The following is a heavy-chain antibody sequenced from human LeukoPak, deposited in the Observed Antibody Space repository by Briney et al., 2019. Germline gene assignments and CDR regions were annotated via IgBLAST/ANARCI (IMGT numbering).Heavy chain of an antibody. CDR2: IKEDGSET. D-gene: IGHD5-24*01. CDR1: GFTFKKYW. J-gene: IGHJ4*02. Sequence: GGSLRLSCAASGFTFKKYWMNWVRQVPGKGLECLTNIKEDGSETYYADSVKGRFTISRDNPKNLLFLQINSLRVEDMAVYYCARETPRRGETRDGYRWGQGTLVTVSS. V-gene: IGHV3-7*01. CDR3: ARETPRRGETRDGYR.